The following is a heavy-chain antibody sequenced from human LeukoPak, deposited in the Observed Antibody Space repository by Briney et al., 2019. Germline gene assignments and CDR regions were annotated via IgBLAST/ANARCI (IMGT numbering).Heavy chain of an antibody. Sequence: ASVKVSCKASGYTFTGYYMHWVRQAPGQGLEWMGIINPSGGSTTYAQKFQGRVTMTRDTSTSTVYMELSSLRSEDTGVYYCARDGSFYFDYWGQGTLVTVSS. CDR3: ARDGSFYFDY. V-gene: IGHV1-46*01. J-gene: IGHJ4*02. D-gene: IGHD1-1*01. CDR2: INPSGGST. CDR1: GYTFTGYY.